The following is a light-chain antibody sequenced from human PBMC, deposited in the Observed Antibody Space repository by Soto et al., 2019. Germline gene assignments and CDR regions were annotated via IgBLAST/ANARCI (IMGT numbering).Light chain of an antibody. V-gene: IGLV2-11*01. J-gene: IGLJ1*01. CDR2: DVT. Sequence: QSALPQPRSVSGSPGQSDTISCTGTSSDVGGYNYVSWYQQHPGKAPKLMIYDVTKRPSGVPDRFSGSKSGNTASLTISGLQAEDEGDYYCCSYAGIYTYVFGTGTKVTVL. CDR1: SSDVGGYNY. CDR3: CSYAGIYTYV.